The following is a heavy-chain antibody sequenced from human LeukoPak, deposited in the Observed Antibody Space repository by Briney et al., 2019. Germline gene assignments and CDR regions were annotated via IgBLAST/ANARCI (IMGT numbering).Heavy chain of an antibody. D-gene: IGHD3-10*01. CDR1: GFTFSSYG. CDR3: AKGRRPLWFGELLDY. CDR2: ISPTGDGA. Sequence: GGSLRLSCAASGFTFSSYGMHWVRQAPGKGLEWVSGISPTGDGAYYAGSVKGRFTISRDNSKNTLYLQMNSLRAEDTAVYYCAKGRRPLWFGELLDYWGQGTLVTVSS. J-gene: IGHJ4*02. V-gene: IGHV3-NL1*01.